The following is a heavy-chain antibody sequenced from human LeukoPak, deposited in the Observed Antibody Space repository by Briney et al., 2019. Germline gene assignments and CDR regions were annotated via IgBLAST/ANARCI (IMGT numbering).Heavy chain of an antibody. V-gene: IGHV4-59*01. CDR1: GGSIGDFY. Sequence: SETLSLTCTVSGGSIGDFYWSWSRQSPTKGLEWIGHIYYTGSARYNPSLRSRVSISVDTSKNLFSLKLTSVTAADTAMYYCARGYYYHNTGYYDAFDMWGQGTMVTVSS. D-gene: IGHD3-22*01. CDR3: ARGYYYHNTGYYDAFDM. J-gene: IGHJ3*02. CDR2: IYYTGSA.